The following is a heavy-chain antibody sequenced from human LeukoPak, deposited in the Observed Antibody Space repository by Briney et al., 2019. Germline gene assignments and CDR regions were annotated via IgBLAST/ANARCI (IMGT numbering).Heavy chain of an antibody. D-gene: IGHD3-10*01. CDR2: IFYTGST. Sequence: PSETLSLTCTVSGGSISRYYWSWIRQPPGKGLEWIGYIFYTGSTNYNPSLKSRVTISVDTSKNQFSLKLSSVTAADTAVYYCARGGVLANYFDYWGQGTLVTVSS. CDR3: ARGGVLANYFDY. CDR1: GGSISRYY. V-gene: IGHV4-59*12. J-gene: IGHJ4*02.